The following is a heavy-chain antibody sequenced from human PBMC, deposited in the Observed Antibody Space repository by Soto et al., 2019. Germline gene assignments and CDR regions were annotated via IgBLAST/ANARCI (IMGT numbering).Heavy chain of an antibody. V-gene: IGHV4-30-4*01. Sequence: SETLSLTCTVSGVSISSGDYYWSWIRQPPGKGLEWIGYIYYSGSTYYNPSLKSRVTISVDTSKNQFSLKLSSVTAADTAVYYCARTYYDFWSGTRTHMDVWGQGTTVTVSS. D-gene: IGHD3-3*01. CDR1: GVSISSGDYY. J-gene: IGHJ6*02. CDR3: ARTYYDFWSGTRTHMDV. CDR2: IYYSGST.